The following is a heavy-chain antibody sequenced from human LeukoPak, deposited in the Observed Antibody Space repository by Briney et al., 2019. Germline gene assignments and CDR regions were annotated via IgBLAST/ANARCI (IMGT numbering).Heavy chain of an antibody. CDR3: ATVHYYYDSNGYYLASSDAFDI. V-gene: IGHV7-4-1*02. CDR1: GYTFTTYA. J-gene: IGHJ3*02. CDR2: INTNTGNP. Sequence: ASVKVSCKASGYTFTTYAMNWVRQAPGQGLEWMGWINTNTGNPTYAQGFTGRFVFSLDTSVSTAYLQISSLKAEDTAVYYCATVHYYYDSNGYYLASSDAFDIWGQGTMVTVSS. D-gene: IGHD3-22*01.